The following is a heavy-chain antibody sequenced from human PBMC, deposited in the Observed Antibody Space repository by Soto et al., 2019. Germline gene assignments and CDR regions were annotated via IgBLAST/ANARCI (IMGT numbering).Heavy chain of an antibody. J-gene: IGHJ6*02. V-gene: IGHV1-18*04. D-gene: IGHD1-26*01. CDR3: ARDSECSGSCWGNHYYYYGMDV. CDR2: ISAYNGNT. CDR1: GYTFTSYG. Sequence: VASVKVSCKASGYTFTSYGISWVRQAPGQGLEWMGWISAYNGNTNYAQKLQGRVTMTTDTSTSTAYMELRSLRSDDTAVYYCARDSECSGSCWGNHYYYYGMDVWGQGTTVTVSS.